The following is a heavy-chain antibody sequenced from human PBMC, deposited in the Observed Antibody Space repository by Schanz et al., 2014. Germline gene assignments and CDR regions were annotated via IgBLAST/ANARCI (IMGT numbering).Heavy chain of an antibody. Sequence: VQLVESGGGVVQPGRSLRLSCAASGFTFSSYGMHWVRQAPGKGPEWVANIKHDGSVKDYVDSVEGRFTISRDNAKRSLFLQMNSLRVEDTAVYYCVRDSFFAFDYWGQGTLVTVSS. CDR1: GFTFSSYG. V-gene: IGHV3-7*01. J-gene: IGHJ4*02. D-gene: IGHD3-3*01. CDR2: IKHDGSVK. CDR3: VRDSFFAFDY.